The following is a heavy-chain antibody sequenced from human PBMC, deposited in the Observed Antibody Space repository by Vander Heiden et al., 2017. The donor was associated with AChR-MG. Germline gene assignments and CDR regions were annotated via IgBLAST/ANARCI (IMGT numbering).Heavy chain of an antibody. CDR2: ISSSSSYI. D-gene: IGHD3-9*01. J-gene: IGHJ6*02. Sequence: EVQLVESGGGLVKPGGSLRLSCAASGFTFSSYSMHWVRQAPGKGLEWVSSISSSSSYIYYADSVKGRFTISRDNAKNSLYLQMNSLRAEDTAVYYCARDGSPSLDWLLYDGMDVWGQGTTVTVSS. CDR3: ARDGSPSLDWLLYDGMDV. CDR1: GFTFSSYS. V-gene: IGHV3-21*01.